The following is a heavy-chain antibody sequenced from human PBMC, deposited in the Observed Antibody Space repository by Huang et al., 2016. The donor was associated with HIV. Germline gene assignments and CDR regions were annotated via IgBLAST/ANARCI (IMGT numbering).Heavy chain of an antibody. CDR1: GYTFSSFG. CDR2: ISCYNGNT. Sequence: QVQLVQSGAEVKKPGASVKVSCKASGYTFSSFGISWVRQAPGQGLEWVGWISCYNGNTKFAQKCQGRLTMTTDTSTSTAYMELRSLRSDDTAVYYCARGGGIQLWLLGYYYMDVWGNGTTVIVSS. V-gene: IGHV1-18*01. J-gene: IGHJ6*03. D-gene: IGHD5-18*01. CDR3: ARGGGIQLWLLGYYYMDV.